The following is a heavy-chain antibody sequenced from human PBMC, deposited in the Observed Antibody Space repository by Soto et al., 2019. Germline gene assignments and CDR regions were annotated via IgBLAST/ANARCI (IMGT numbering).Heavy chain of an antibody. D-gene: IGHD7-27*01. J-gene: IGHJ5*02. V-gene: IGHV2-70*01. Sequence: SGATLVNRTHPLTLTCTFSGVSLSTFAMSISWIRQPPGKALEWLALIDGDDDDDNYYRTSLRTRLTISKDPSRNQVVLTMTNMQELETASEGCGRARVYNSRITGECFDPCGQGTLVTVSS. CDR1: GVSLSTFAMS. CDR3: GRARVYNSRITGECFDP. CDR2: IDGDDDDDN.